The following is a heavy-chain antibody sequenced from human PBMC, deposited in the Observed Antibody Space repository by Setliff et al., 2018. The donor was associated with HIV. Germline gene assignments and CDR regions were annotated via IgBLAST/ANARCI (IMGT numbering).Heavy chain of an antibody. CDR2: IYTSGNT. V-gene: IGHV4-4*07. Sequence: KSSETLSLTCTVSGGSISSHYWSWIRQPAGKGLEWIGRIYTSGNTNYNPSLKSRVTMSVGTSKNQFSLKLSSVTAADTAVYYCARDSELGLNYHYGMDVWGQGTTVTVS. CDR3: ARDSELGLNYHYGMDV. D-gene: IGHD1-26*01. CDR1: GGSISSHY. J-gene: IGHJ6*02.